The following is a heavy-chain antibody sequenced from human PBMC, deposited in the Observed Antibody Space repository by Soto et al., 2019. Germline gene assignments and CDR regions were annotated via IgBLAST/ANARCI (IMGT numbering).Heavy chain of an antibody. D-gene: IGHD6-13*01. CDR3: ARDVPTSSWYYPYFDY. V-gene: IGHV1-18*01. Sequence: ASVKVSCKASGYTFTSYGISWVRQAPGQGIEWMGWISAYNGNTNYAQKLQGRVTMTTDTSTSTAYMELRSLRSDDTAVYYCARDVPTSSWYYPYFDYWGQGTLVTVYS. CDR1: GYTFTSYG. CDR2: ISAYNGNT. J-gene: IGHJ4*02.